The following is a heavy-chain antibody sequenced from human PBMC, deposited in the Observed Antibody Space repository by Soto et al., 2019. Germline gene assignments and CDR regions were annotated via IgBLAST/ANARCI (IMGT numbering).Heavy chain of an antibody. J-gene: IGHJ5*02. CDR2: ISGSGSST. V-gene: IGHV3-23*01. D-gene: IGHD6-19*01. CDR3: AKNFQVGSDWYNWFDP. CDR1: GFTFSSYA. Sequence: GGSLRLSCEASGFTFSSYAMSWVRQAPGKGLEWVSTISGSGSSTFYADSVKGRFTISRDSSKNTLFLQMNGLRAEDTAIYYCAKNFQVGSDWYNWFDPWGQGTLVTVSS.